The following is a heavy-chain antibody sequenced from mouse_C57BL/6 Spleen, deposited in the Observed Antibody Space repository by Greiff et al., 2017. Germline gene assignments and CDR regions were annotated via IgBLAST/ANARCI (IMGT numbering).Heavy chain of an antibody. CDR2: IYPGSGST. V-gene: IGHV1-55*01. J-gene: IGHJ1*03. Sequence: QVQLQQPGAELVKPGASVTMSCKASGYNFPSYWITWVKQRPGQGLEWSGDIYPGSGSTNYNEKFKSKATLTVDTSSSTAYMQLSSLTSEDSAVYICARRVLGYFDVWGTGTTVTVSS. CDR1: GYNFPSYW. CDR3: ARRVLGYFDV.